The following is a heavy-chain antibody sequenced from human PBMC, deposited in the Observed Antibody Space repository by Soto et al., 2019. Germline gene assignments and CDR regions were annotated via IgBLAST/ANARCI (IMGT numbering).Heavy chain of an antibody. J-gene: IGHJ4*02. Sequence: EVQLLESGGGLVQPGGSLRLSCAASGFTFSSYAMSWVRQAPGKGLEWVSAISGSGGSTYYADSVKGRFTISRDNSKNTLYLQMNSLRAEDTAVYYCATVTIFGVVIPYYFDYWGQGTLVTVSS. CDR3: ATVTIFGVVIPYYFDY. CDR1: GFTFSSYA. V-gene: IGHV3-23*01. D-gene: IGHD3-3*01. CDR2: ISGSGGST.